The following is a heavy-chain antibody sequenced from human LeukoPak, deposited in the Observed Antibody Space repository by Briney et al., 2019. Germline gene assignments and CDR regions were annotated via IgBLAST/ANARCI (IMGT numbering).Heavy chain of an antibody. J-gene: IGHJ4*02. CDR2: ISSSGSTI. Sequence: GGSLRLSCAASGFTFSSYEMNWVRQAPGKGLVWVSYISSSGSTIYYADSVKGRFTISRDNAKNSLYLQMNSLRAEDTAVYYCARESPDTAMVQDYWGQGTLVTVSS. CDR3: ARESPDTAMVQDY. D-gene: IGHD5-18*01. CDR1: GFTFSSYE. V-gene: IGHV3-48*03.